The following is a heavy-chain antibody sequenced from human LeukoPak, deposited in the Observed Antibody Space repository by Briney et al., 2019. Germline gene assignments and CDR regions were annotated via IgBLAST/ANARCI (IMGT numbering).Heavy chain of an antibody. CDR3: AKDVSPPFYYDSSGQGGY. V-gene: IGHV3-23*01. J-gene: IGHJ4*02. CDR2: ISGSGGST. D-gene: IGHD3-22*01. CDR1: GFTFSSYA. Sequence: GGSLRLSCPASGFTFSSYAMSWVRQAPGKVLEWVSAISGSGGSTYHADSVKGRFTISRDNSKNTLYLQMNSLRAEDTAVYYCAKDVSPPFYYDSSGQGGYWGQGTLVTVSS.